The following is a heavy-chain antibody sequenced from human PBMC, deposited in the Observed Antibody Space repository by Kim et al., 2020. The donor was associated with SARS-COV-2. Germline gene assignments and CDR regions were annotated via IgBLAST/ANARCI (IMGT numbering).Heavy chain of an antibody. Sequence: SETLSLTCTVSGGSISSSSYYWGWIRQPPGKGLEWIGSIYYSGSTYYNPFLTRRATITVDTSKDQFSLKLSSVTAADTAVYYCARQPLRYYDILTGHFDYWGQGTLVTVS. CDR1: GGSISSSSYY. D-gene: IGHD3-9*01. CDR2: IYYSGST. CDR3: ARQPLRYYDILTGHFDY. V-gene: IGHV4-39*01. J-gene: IGHJ4*02.